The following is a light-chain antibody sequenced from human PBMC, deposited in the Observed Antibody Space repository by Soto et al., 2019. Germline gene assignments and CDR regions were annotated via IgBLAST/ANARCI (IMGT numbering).Light chain of an antibody. V-gene: IGLV2-23*02. J-gene: IGLJ7*01. CDR3: CSYESTRTHTV. Sequence: QSVLTQPASVSGSPGQSITISCTGTSSDVGSYNLVSWYQQHPGKAPKLMISEVSKRPSGISDRFSGSKSGTTTSLTISGLQAEDEADYYCCSYESTRTHTVFGGGTQLTVL. CDR2: EVS. CDR1: SSDVGSYNL.